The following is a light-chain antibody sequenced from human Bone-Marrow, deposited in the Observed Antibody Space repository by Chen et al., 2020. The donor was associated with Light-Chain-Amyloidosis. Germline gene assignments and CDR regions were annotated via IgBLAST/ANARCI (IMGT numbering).Light chain of an antibody. J-gene: IGKJ4*01. CDR1: QDVGSD. V-gene: IGKV3-15*01. CDR3: QQWGDWPLT. CDR2: RY. Sequence: EIVMTQSPAILSVSPGERATLSCRASQDVGSDLGWYQQKPGQPPRFLLYRYTRATDVPARFSGSGSGTDFTLTSSSLQSEDFAVYYCQQWGDWPLTFGGGTKVEIK.